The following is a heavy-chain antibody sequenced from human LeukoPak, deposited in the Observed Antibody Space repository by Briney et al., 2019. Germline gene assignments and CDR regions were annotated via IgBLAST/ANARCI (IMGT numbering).Heavy chain of an antibody. J-gene: IGHJ4*02. D-gene: IGHD6-13*01. CDR3: ASGPGYRFDY. CDR2: INTNTGKS. V-gene: IGHV7-4-1*02. Sequence: ASVKVSCKASGYSVTDYAVLWVRQAPGQGLEWMGWINTNTGKSTYAQGFTGRFVFSLDTSVNTAYLQISSLKAEDTGVYFCASGPGYRFDYRGQGTLVTVSS. CDR1: GYSVTDYA.